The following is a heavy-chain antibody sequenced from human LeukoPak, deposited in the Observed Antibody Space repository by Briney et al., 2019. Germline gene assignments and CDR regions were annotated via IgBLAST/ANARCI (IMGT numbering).Heavy chain of an antibody. J-gene: IGHJ6*02. V-gene: IGHV7-4-1*02. D-gene: IGHD3-10*01. Sequence: GASVKVSCKASGYTFTSYAMNWVRQAPGQGLEWMGWINTNTGNPTYAQGFTGRFVFSLDTSVSTAYLQISSLKAEDTAVYYCTRDRPSVLLWFGGEYYYYGMDVWGQGTTVTVSS. CDR2: INTNTGNP. CDR1: GYTFTSYA. CDR3: TRDRPSVLLWFGGEYYYYGMDV.